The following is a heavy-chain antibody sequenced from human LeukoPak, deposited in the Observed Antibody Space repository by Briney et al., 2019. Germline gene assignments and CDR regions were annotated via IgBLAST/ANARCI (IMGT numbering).Heavy chain of an antibody. CDR2: IYPSDSNT. J-gene: IGHJ4*02. CDR3: ARHVQSRSWTHFDY. D-gene: IGHD2-15*01. CDR1: GYSFASYW. Sequence: GESLKISCKGSGYSFASYWIGWVRQMPGKGLEWMGIIYPSDSNTKYSPSFQGQVTISADKSISTAYLQWSSLEASDTAMYYCARHVQSRSWTHFDYWGPGTLVTVSS. V-gene: IGHV5-51*01.